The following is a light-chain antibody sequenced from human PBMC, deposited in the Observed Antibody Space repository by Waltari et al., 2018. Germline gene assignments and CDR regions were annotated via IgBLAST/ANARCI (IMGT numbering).Light chain of an antibody. J-gene: IGLJ2*01. CDR3: VLYMGSGISI. V-gene: IGLV8-61*01. CDR1: SGSVSTSHY. Sequence: QTVVTQEPSFSVSPGGTVTLTCALTSGSVSTSHYAGWYQQTPGQATRTLISGTNIRSAGVPDRFSGSILGNKAALTITGAQADDESDYYCVLYMGSGISIFGGGTRVTVL. CDR2: GTN.